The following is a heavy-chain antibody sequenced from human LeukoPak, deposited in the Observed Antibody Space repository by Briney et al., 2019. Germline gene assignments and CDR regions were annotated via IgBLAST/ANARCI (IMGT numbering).Heavy chain of an antibody. CDR2: ISWNSGSI. CDR3: AKVARSSSQTYYFDY. CDR1: GFTFDDYA. D-gene: IGHD6-13*01. Sequence: GGSLRLSCAASGFTFDDYAMHWVRQAPGKGLEWVSGISWNSGSIGYADSVKGRFTISRDNAKNSLYLQMNSLRAEDTALYYCAKVARSSSQTYYFDYWGQGTLVTVSS. J-gene: IGHJ4*02. V-gene: IGHV3-9*01.